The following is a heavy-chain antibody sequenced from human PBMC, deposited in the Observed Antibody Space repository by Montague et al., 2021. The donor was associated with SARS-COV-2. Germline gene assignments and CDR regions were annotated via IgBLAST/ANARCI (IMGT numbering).Heavy chain of an antibody. Sequence: SETLSLTCTVSGGSISGSYWSWIRQPPGKGLEWIGYIHYTGGTSYNPPLKSRVTISVETSRNHFSLNLNSVTAADTAVYYCAKYGKSVVVANAWGYYDYWGQGMLVTVSS. CDR1: GGSISGSY. D-gene: IGHD2-15*01. V-gene: IGHV4-59*01. CDR3: AKYGKSVVVANAWGYYDY. CDR2: IHYTGGT. J-gene: IGHJ4*02.